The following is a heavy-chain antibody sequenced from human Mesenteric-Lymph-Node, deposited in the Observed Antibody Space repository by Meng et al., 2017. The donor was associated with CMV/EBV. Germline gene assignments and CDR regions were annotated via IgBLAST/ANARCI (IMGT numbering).Heavy chain of an antibody. D-gene: IGHD3-22*01. CDR2: IKQDGSEK. V-gene: IGHV3-7*01. Sequence: LSLTCSASGFTFSSYWMSWVRQAPGKGLEWVANIKQDGSEKYYVDSVKGRFTISRDNAKNSLYLQMNSLRAEDTAVYYCARDRRPFFDYYDSSGYSLWGQGTLVTVSS. J-gene: IGHJ4*02. CDR3: ARDRRPFFDYYDSSGYSL. CDR1: GFTFSSYW.